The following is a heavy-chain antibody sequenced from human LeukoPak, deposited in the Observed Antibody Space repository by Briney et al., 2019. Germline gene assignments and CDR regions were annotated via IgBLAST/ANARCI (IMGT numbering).Heavy chain of an antibody. Sequence: GGSLRLSCAASGFIFSSYGMHWVRQAPGKGLEWVAFIRYDGSNKYYADSVKGRFTISRDNSKNTLYLQMNSLRAEDTAVYYCAKDHSYYDSSGYFYYFDYWGQGTLVTVSS. D-gene: IGHD3-22*01. CDR3: AKDHSYYDSSGYFYYFDY. J-gene: IGHJ4*02. V-gene: IGHV3-30*02. CDR1: GFIFSSYG. CDR2: IRYDGSNK.